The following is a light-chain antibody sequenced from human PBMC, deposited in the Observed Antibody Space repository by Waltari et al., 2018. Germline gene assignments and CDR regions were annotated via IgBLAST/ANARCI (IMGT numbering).Light chain of an antibody. CDR3: MLGARPWT. Sequence: VVMTQSRDSLPVTLGQPASISCRSIESLVITDGRTYLNWIHQRPGQSPRRLIYQVSDRDSGVPDRFSGSGSGTDFTLKISRVEAEDVGVYYCMLGARPWTFGPGTKVEI. CDR2: QVS. CDR1: ESLVITDGRTY. J-gene: IGKJ1*01. V-gene: IGKV2-30*01.